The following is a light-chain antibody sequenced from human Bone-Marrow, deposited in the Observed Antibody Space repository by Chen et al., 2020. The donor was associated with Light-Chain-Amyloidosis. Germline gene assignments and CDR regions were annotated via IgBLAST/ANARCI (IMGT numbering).Light chain of an antibody. CDR1: SSDVGGDNH. J-gene: IGLJ1*01. CDR2: EVT. CDR3: SSYTITNTLV. V-gene: IGLV2-14*01. Sequence: QSALTQPASVSGSPGQPITISCTGTSSDVGGDNHVSWYQQHPDKAPKLMIYEVTNRPSWVPDRCSGSKSDNTASLTISGLQTEDEADYFCSSYTITNTLVFGSGTRVTVL.